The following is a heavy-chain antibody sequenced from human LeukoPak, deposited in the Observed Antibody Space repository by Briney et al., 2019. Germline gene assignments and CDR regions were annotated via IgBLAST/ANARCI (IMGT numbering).Heavy chain of an antibody. Sequence: SETVSLTCAVSGYSISSGYYWGWIRQPPGKGLEWIGSIYHRGSTYYNPSLKSRVTISVDTSKNQFSLKLSSVTAADTAVYYCARDINSFYCSSTSCYHGAFDIWGQGTMVTLSS. J-gene: IGHJ3*02. CDR1: GYSISSGYY. CDR2: IYHRGST. V-gene: IGHV4-38-2*02. CDR3: ARDINSFYCSSTSCYHGAFDI. D-gene: IGHD2-2*01.